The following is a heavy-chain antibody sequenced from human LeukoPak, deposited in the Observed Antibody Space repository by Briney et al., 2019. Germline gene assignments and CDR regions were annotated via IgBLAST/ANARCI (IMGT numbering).Heavy chain of an antibody. CDR1: GYSFSSSA. D-gene: IGHD6-19*01. CDR3: ARQGYSSGSLDY. CDR2: IYPGDSDT. Sequence: GESLKISCKGSGYSFSSSAIGWVRQMPGKGLEWMGIIYPGDSDTRYSPSLQGQVTVSVDKSITTAYLQWSSLKASDSAMYYCARQGYSSGSLDYWGQGTLVTVSS. J-gene: IGHJ4*02. V-gene: IGHV5-51*01.